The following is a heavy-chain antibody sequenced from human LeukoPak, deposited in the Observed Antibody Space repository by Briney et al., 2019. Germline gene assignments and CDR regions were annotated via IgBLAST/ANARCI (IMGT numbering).Heavy chain of an antibody. D-gene: IGHD3-3*01. V-gene: IGHV4-31*03. CDR1: GGSISSAAYY. CDR2: IYYRGST. J-gene: IGHJ4*02. CDR3: GRDNDLWSCYYSFDF. Sequence: SETLSLTCNVCGGSISSAAYYGSWIHQHTGKGLQWIGYIYYRGSTSYNPSLQSRVTIAIDTSKIQSSLKLSSVTAAGTAVYYCGRDNDLWSCYYSFDFWGRGTLVTVSS.